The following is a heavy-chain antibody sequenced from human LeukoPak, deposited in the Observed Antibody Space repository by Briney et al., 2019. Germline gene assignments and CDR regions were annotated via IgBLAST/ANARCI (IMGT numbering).Heavy chain of an antibody. CDR1: GFTFSSYW. V-gene: IGHV3-74*01. Sequence: PGGSLRLSCAASGFTFSSYWMHWVRQAPGKGLVWVSRINSDGSSTNYADSVKGRFTISRDNAKNTLYLQMNSLRAEDTAVYYCARDHYYESSGYYLFDWGQGTLVTVSS. CDR3: ARDHYYESSGYYLFD. D-gene: IGHD3-22*01. CDR2: INSDGSST. J-gene: IGHJ4*02.